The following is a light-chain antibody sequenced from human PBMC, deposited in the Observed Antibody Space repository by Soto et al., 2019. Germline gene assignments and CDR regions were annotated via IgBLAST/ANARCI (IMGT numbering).Light chain of an antibody. J-gene: IGLJ1*01. CDR2: DVS. V-gene: IGLV2-14*01. Sequence: SVLTQPASVSGSPGQSIAISCTGTSSVIGSYNYVSWYQQHPGKAPKLMIYDVSNRPSGVSDRFSGSKSGNTASLTISGLQAEDEADYYCKSFTTSTTYVFGTGTKVTVL. CDR1: SSVIGSYNY. CDR3: KSFTTSTTYV.